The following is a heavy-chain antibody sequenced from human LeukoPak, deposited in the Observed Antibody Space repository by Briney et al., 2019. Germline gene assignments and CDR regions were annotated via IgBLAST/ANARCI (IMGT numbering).Heavy chain of an antibody. CDR1: GGSISTTGSY. D-gene: IGHD6-13*01. CDR2: IYYSGST. CDR3: ARVSDGIAAAGTDYYYYMDV. Sequence: SETLSLTCTVSGGSISTTGSYWGWIRQPPGKGLEWIGNIYYSGSTYYNPSLNSRLTISVDTSKNQFSLKLSSVTAADTAVYYCARVSDGIAAAGTDYYYYMDVWGKGTTVTISS. V-gene: IGHV4-39*07. J-gene: IGHJ6*03.